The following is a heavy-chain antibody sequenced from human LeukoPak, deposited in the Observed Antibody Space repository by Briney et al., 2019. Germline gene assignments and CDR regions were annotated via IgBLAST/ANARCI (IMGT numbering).Heavy chain of an antibody. CDR1: GFTFSTYS. V-gene: IGHV3-21*01. Sequence: PGGSLRLSCAASGFTFSTYSMNWVRQAPGKGLEWVSSISSSSSYIYYADSVKGRFTISRDISKNTLYLQMNSLRAEDTAVYYCARMNSSSHFDFWGQGTLVTVSS. CDR2: ISSSSSYI. J-gene: IGHJ4*02. D-gene: IGHD6-13*01. CDR3: ARMNSSSHFDF.